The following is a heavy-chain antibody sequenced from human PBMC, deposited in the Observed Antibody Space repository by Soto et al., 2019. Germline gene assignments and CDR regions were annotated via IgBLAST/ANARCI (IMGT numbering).Heavy chain of an antibody. Sequence: QVQLVQSGAEVKKPGSSVKVSCKASGGTFSSYAISWVRQAPGQGLEWMGGIIPIFGTANYAQKFQSRVTITADKSTSTAYMELSSLRSEDTAVYYCASTTGTTSYYYYGMDVWGQGTTVTVSS. J-gene: IGHJ6*02. D-gene: IGHD1-7*01. V-gene: IGHV1-69*06. CDR3: ASTTGTTSYYYYGMDV. CDR1: GGTFSSYA. CDR2: IIPIFGTA.